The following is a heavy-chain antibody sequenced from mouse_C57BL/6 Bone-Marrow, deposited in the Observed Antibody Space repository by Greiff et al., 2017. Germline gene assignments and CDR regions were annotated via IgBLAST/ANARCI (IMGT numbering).Heavy chain of an antibody. D-gene: IGHD1-1*01. CDR3: AKGPYYYGSSLAY. Sequence: QVQLQQSGPGLVQPSQSLSITCTVSGFSLTSYGVHWVRQSPGKGLEWLGVIWRGGSTDSNAAFMSRLSITKDNSKSQVFFKMNSLQADATAIYYCAKGPYYYGSSLAYWGQGTLVTVSA. J-gene: IGHJ3*01. CDR2: IWRGGST. V-gene: IGHV2-5*01. CDR1: GFSLTSYG.